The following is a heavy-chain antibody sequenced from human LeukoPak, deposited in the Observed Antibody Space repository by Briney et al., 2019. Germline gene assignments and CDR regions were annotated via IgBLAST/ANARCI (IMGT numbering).Heavy chain of an antibody. CDR1: GGSISSYY. Sequence: SETLSLTCTVSGGSISSYYWSWIRQPPGKGLEWIGSIYYSGSTNYNPSLKSRVTISVDTSKNQFSLRLSSVTAADTAVYYCARGPTVRYYYYGMDVWGQGTTVTVSS. J-gene: IGHJ6*02. CDR2: IYYSGST. V-gene: IGHV4-59*01. D-gene: IGHD4-17*01. CDR3: ARGPTVRYYYYGMDV.